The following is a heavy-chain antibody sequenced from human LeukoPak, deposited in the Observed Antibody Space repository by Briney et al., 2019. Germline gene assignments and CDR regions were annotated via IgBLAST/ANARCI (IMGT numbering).Heavy chain of an antibody. J-gene: IGHJ4*02. Sequence: GGSLRLSCAASGFTFSSYAMHWVRQAPGKGLEWVAFIQYDGTNKYYADSVKGRFTISRDNSKNTLYLQMNSLRAEDTAVYYCAKGVVVAPDVTPFDYWGQGTLVTVSS. CDR2: IQYDGTNK. V-gene: IGHV3-30*02. D-gene: IGHD2-2*01. CDR1: GFTFSSYA. CDR3: AKGVVVAPDVTPFDY.